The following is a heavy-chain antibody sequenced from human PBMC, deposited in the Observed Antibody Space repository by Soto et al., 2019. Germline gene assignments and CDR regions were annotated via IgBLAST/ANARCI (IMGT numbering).Heavy chain of an antibody. V-gene: IGHV3-21*06. CDR1: GFTFSTYN. Sequence: VQLVESGGGLVKPEESLRLSCAASGFTFSTYNMKWVRQAPGKGLEWVSSISTSGSYIFYAGSVRARFTIFRDDAKSSLHLQMNSLRAEDTAVYFCATTGDGDGFDIWGQGTTVIVSS. D-gene: IGHD4-17*01. CDR2: ISTSGSYI. CDR3: ATTGDGDGFDI. J-gene: IGHJ3*02.